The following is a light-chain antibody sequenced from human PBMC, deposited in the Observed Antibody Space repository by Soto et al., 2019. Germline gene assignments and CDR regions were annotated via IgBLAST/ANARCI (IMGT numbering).Light chain of an antibody. J-gene: IGKJ1*01. Sequence: DIQMTQAPSSVSASVGDRVTITCRASQDINNRVAWFQQRPGRAPKYLIQAASILQSGFPSRFSATGSGTDFTLTIDSLQPEDFATYYCLQVKNFPRTFGQGNKLEI. CDR2: AAS. V-gene: IGKV1-12*01. CDR1: QDINNR. CDR3: LQVKNFPRT.